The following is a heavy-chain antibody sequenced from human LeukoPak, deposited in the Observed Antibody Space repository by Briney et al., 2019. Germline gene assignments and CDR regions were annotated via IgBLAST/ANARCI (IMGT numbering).Heavy chain of an antibody. V-gene: IGHV3-30-3*01. D-gene: IGHD2-2*01. J-gene: IGHJ4*02. CDR3: AKGWAAMGDY. CDR1: GFTFSSYA. CDR2: ISYDGSNK. Sequence: PGRSLRLSCAASGFTFSSYAMHWVRQAPGKGLEWVAVISYDGSNKYYADSVKGRFTISRDNSKDTLYLQMNSLRAEDTAVYYCAKGWAAMGDYWGQGTLVTVSS.